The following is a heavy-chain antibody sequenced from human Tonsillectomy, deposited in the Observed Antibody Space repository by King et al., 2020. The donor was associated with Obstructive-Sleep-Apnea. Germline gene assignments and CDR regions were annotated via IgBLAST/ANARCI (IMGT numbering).Heavy chain of an antibody. D-gene: IGHD6-19*01. CDR2: ITSSSTTI. CDR3: ASSDWEN. V-gene: IGHV3-48*04. J-gene: IGHJ4*02. CDR1: GFTFSSYN. Sequence: QLVQSGGDLVQPGGSLRLSCAASGFTFSSYNMNWVRQAPGKGLEWVSYITSSSTTIYYAYSVKGRFTISRDNAKNSLYLQMNSLRAEDTAVYYCASSDWENWGQGTLVTVSS.